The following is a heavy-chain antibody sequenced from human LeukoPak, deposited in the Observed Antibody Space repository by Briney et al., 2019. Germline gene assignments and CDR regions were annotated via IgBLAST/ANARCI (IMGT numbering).Heavy chain of an antibody. CDR3: ARGGLSSTGSDDAFGI. CDR2: IYYSGST. CDR1: GGSISSGDYY. J-gene: IGHJ3*02. Sequence: SETLSLTCTVSGGSISSGDYYWSWIRQPPGKGLEWIGYIYYSGSTYYNPSLKSRVTISVDTSKNQFSLKLSSVTAADTAVYYRARGGLSSTGSDDAFGIWGQGTMVTVSS. V-gene: IGHV4-30-4*01. D-gene: IGHD2-15*01.